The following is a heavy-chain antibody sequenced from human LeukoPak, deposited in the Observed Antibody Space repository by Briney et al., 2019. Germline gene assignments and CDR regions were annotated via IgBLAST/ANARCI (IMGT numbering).Heavy chain of an antibody. CDR1: GFTFSSYG. V-gene: IGHV3-30*02. Sequence: GGSLRLSCAASGFTFSSYGMHWVRQAPGKGLEWVAFIRYDGSNKYYADSVKGRFTISRDNSKNTLYLQMNSLRAEDTAVYYCAKDLVGANSPLYFDYWGQGTLVSVSS. J-gene: IGHJ4*02. CDR2: IRYDGSNK. CDR3: AKDLVGANSPLYFDY. D-gene: IGHD1-26*01.